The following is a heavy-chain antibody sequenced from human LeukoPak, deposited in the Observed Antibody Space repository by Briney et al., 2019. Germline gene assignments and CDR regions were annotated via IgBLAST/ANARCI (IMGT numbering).Heavy chain of an antibody. D-gene: IGHD3-3*01. Sequence: SETLSLTCTVSGGSISSSSYYWGWIRQPPGKGLEWIGSIYYSGSTYYNPSLKSRVTISVDTSKNQFSLKLSSVTAADTAVYYCATHGGDYDFWSGPYYFDYWGQGALVTVSS. CDR2: IYYSGST. CDR1: GGSISSSSYY. V-gene: IGHV4-39*01. CDR3: ATHGGDYDFWSGPYYFDY. J-gene: IGHJ4*02.